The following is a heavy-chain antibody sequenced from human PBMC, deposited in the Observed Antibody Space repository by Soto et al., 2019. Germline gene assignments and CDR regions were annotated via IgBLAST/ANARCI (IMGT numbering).Heavy chain of an antibody. Sequence: SETLPLTCTVAGGSISSSSYCWGWIRQPPGKGLEWIGSIYYSGSTYYNPSLKSRVTISVDTSKNQFSLKLSSVTAADTAVYYCARPYCSGGSCHNWFDPWGQGTLVTVSS. J-gene: IGHJ5*02. D-gene: IGHD2-15*01. V-gene: IGHV4-39*01. CDR2: IYYSGST. CDR3: ARPYCSGGSCHNWFDP. CDR1: GGSISSSSYC.